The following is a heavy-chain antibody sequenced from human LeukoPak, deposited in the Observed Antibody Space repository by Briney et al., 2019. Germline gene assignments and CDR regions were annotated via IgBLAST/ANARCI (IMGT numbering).Heavy chain of an antibody. CDR2: INSDGSST. Sequence: GGSLRLSCAASGFTFSSYWMHWVRHAPGKGLVWVSRINSDGSSTSYADSVKGRFTISRDNAKNTLYLQMNSLRAEDTAVYYCARGRAYCSFCLDNWFDPWGQGTLVTVSS. V-gene: IGHV3-74*01. D-gene: IGHD2-15*01. J-gene: IGHJ5*02. CDR1: GFTFSSYW. CDR3: ARGRAYCSFCLDNWFDP.